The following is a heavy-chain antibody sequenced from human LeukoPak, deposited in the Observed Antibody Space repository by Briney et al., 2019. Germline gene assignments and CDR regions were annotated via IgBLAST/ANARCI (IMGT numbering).Heavy chain of an antibody. D-gene: IGHD1-7*01. CDR2: ISSSSSTI. J-gene: IGHJ4*02. V-gene: IGHV3-48*04. CDR3: ARGNWNYDY. Sequence: GGPLRLSCAASGFTFSSYSMKWVRQAPGKGLEWVSYISSSSSTIYYADSVKGLFTISRDNAKNSLYLQMNSLRAEDTAVYYCARGNWNYDYWGQGALVTVSS. CDR1: GFTFSSYS.